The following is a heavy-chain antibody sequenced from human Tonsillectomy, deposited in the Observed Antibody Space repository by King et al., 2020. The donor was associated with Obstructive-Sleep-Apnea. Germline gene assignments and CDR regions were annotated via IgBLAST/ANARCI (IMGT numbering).Heavy chain of an antibody. V-gene: IGHV3-21*01. D-gene: IGHD3-10*01. CDR1: GFTFSRYS. J-gene: IGHJ4*02. CDR3: AGASEWIRSDSNSGPYYFDS. Sequence: VQLVESGGGLVTPGGSLRLSCVASGFTFSRYSIVWVRQAPGKGLVWVSSISSSGTSKYYVDSGKGRFTISRDNATNSLNLQMNSLRAEDTASYYCAGASEWIRSDSNSGPYYFDSWGQGTLVTVSS. CDR2: ISSSGTSK.